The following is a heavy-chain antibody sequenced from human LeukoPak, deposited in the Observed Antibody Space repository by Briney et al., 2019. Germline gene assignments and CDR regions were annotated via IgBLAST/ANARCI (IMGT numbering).Heavy chain of an antibody. V-gene: IGHV1-8*02. Sequence: ASVKVSCKASGYTFTSYGINWVRQATGQGLEWMGWMNPNSGNTGYAQKFQGRVTMTRDTSTSTVYMELSSLRSEDTAVYYCARDRLAGAYDYWGQGTLVTVSS. CDR3: ARDRLAGAYDY. CDR1: GYTFTSYG. CDR2: MNPNSGNT. D-gene: IGHD6-19*01. J-gene: IGHJ4*02.